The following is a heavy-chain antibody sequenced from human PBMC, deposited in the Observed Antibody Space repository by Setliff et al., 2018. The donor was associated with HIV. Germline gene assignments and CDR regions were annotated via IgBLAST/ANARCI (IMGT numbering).Heavy chain of an antibody. CDR3: ARGKSGFETTGIDYGMDL. Sequence: PGGSLRLSCTASGFTFRYFTISWVRQAPGKGLEWLGFTRSTAYSGTTQYAASVKDRFTISRDNSKSIAYLQMKTLRSDDTAVYYCARGKSGFETTGIDYGMDLWGQGTTVTVSS. J-gene: IGHJ6*02. D-gene: IGHD1-1*01. CDR1: GFTFRYFT. V-gene: IGHV3-49*04. CDR2: TRSTAYSGTT.